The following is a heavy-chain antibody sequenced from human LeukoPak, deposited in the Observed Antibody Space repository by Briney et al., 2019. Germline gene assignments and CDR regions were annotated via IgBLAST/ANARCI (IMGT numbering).Heavy chain of an antibody. D-gene: IGHD6-19*01. CDR2: IKPDGSEK. Sequence: GGSLRLSCAASGFTFSSYWMAWVRQAPGKGLEWVANIKPDGSEKYYVDSLKGRFTISRDNAENSLYLQMKSLRDEDTAVYYCARAAVAAPGDVWGQGTTVTVSS. J-gene: IGHJ6*02. V-gene: IGHV3-7*04. CDR1: GFTFSSYW. CDR3: ARAAVAAPGDV.